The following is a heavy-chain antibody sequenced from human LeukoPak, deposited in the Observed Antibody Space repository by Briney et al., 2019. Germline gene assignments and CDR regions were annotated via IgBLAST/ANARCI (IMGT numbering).Heavy chain of an antibody. CDR1: GGSFSGYY. D-gene: IGHD6-6*01. CDR3: ARRGIAARVPNFDY. J-gene: IGHJ4*02. CDR2: INHSGST. V-gene: IGHV4-34*01. Sequence: SETLSLTCAVYGGSFSGYYWSWIRQPPGKGLEWIGEINHSGSTNYNPSLKSRVTISVDTSKNQFSLKLSSVTAADTAAYYCARRGIAARVPNFDYWGQGTLVTVSS.